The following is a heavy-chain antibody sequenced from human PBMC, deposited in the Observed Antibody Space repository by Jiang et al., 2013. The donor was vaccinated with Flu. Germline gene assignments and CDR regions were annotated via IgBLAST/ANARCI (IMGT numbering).Heavy chain of an antibody. CDR1: GDSVSSNSAA. CDR3: ARDIVVVPASSNPYYYYGMDV. V-gene: IGHV6-1*01. J-gene: IGHJ6*02. CDR2: TYYRSKWYN. D-gene: IGHD2-2*01. Sequence: SQTLSLTCAISGDSVSSNSAAWNWIRQSPSRGLEWLGRTYYRSKWYNDYAVSVKSRITINPDTSKNQFSLQLNSVTPEDTAVYYCARDIVVVPASSNPYYYYGMDVWGQGTTVTVSS.